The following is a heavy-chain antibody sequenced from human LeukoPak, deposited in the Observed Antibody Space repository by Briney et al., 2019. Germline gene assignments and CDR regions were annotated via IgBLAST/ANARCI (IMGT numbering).Heavy chain of an antibody. Sequence: GGSLRLSCVASGLTFSNSWMTWVRQAPGKGLEWVANIKKDGSETYYADSVKGRFTISRDNAKNSLYLQMNSLRAEDTALYYCAKDISSWSPGGAFDIWGQGTMVTVSS. V-gene: IGHV3-7*03. CDR2: IKKDGSET. D-gene: IGHD6-13*01. CDR1: GLTFSNSW. CDR3: AKDISSWSPGGAFDI. J-gene: IGHJ3*02.